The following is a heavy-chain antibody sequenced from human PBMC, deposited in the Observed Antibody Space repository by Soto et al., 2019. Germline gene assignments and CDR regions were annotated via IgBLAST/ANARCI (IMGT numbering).Heavy chain of an antibody. Sequence: GGSLRLSCAASGFTFSTYGMHWVRQAPGKGLEWVAVISYDGNNKYYADSVKGRFTISRDNSKNTLYLQMNSLRPEDAAVYYCAKVSAQLVHYVHFHYMAVWSKGTTVTVSS. CDR3: AKVSAQLVHYVHFHYMAV. D-gene: IGHD6-6*01. J-gene: IGHJ6*03. V-gene: IGHV3-30*18. CDR2: ISYDGNNK. CDR1: GFTFSTYG.